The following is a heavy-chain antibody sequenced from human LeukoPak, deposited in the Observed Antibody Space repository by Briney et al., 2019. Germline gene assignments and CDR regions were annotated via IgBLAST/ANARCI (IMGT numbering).Heavy chain of an antibody. D-gene: IGHD3-10*01. CDR3: AKDRWFGELLFDY. CDR1: GFTFSSYA. CDR2: ISGSGGST. J-gene: IGHJ4*02. V-gene: IGHV3-23*01. Sequence: GGSLRLSCAASGFTFSSYAMSWVRQAPGKGLEWLSAISGSGGSTYYADSGKGRFTIYRDNAKNTLYLQMNSMRAEDAGVYYCAKDRWFGELLFDYWGQGTLVTVSS.